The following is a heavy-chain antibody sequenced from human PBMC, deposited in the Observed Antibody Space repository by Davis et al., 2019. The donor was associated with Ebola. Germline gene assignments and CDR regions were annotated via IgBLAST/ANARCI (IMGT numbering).Heavy chain of an antibody. Sequence: SVKVSCKASGYSFTDDGISWVRQAPGQGLEWMGGIIPIFGTANYAQKLRERVTLTRDISTSTAYLELSSLRFEDTAVYYCSASAGTVGKFDFWGQGTLITVSS. D-gene: IGHD1-14*01. CDR3: SASAGTVGKFDF. CDR2: IIPIFGTA. V-gene: IGHV1-69*05. J-gene: IGHJ4*02. CDR1: GYSFTDDG.